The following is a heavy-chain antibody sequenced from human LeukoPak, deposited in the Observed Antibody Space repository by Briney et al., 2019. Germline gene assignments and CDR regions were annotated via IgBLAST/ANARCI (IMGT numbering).Heavy chain of an antibody. V-gene: IGHV4-59*01. J-gene: IGHJ4*02. CDR3: ARNSLDLDY. CDR2: IYYSGST. CDR1: GGSISSYY. Sequence: PSETLSLTCTVSGGSISSYYWSWIRQPPGKGLEWIGYIYYSGSTNYNPSLKSRVTISVDTSKNQFSLELSSVTAAGTAVYYCARNSLDLDYWGQGTLVTVSS. D-gene: IGHD5-18*01.